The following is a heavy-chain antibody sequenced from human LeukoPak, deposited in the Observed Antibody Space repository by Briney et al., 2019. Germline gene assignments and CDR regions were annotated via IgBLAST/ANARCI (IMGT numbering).Heavy chain of an antibody. CDR3: ARMSGSRLPGY. D-gene: IGHD3-3*01. V-gene: IGHV3-48*01. CDR1: EFTFSDYA. CDR2: ISSSSSAR. J-gene: IGHJ4*02. Sequence: PGGSLRLSCAASEFTFSDYAMNWVRQAPGKGLEWVSYISSSSSARYYADSVKGRFTISRDDARNSLYLQMNSLRAEDTAAYYCARMSGSRLPGYWGQGTLVTVSS.